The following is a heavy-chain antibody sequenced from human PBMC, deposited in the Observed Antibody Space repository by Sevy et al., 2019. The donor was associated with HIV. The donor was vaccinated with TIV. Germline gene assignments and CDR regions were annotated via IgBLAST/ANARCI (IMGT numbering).Heavy chain of an antibody. CDR1: GFTFSSYG. J-gene: IGHJ4*02. CDR2: ISYDGSNK. Sequence: GGSLRLSCAASGFTFSSYGMHWVRQAPGKGLEWVAVISYDGSNKYYADSVKGRFTISRDNSKNTLYLQMNSLRAEDTAVYYWSKDTAVAETPTFDYWGQGTLVTVSS. D-gene: IGHD6-19*01. CDR3: SKDTAVAETPTFDY. V-gene: IGHV3-30*18.